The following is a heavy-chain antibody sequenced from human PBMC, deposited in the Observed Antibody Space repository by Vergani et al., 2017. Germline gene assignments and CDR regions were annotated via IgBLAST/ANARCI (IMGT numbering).Heavy chain of an antibody. CDR1: GFTFSSYD. CDR2: IGTAGDT. V-gene: IGHV3-13*01. D-gene: IGHD4-23*01. CDR3: ARAVSTTVGDPPGY. J-gene: IGHJ4*02. Sequence: EVQLVESGGGLVQPGGSLRLSCAASGFTFSSYDMHWVRQATGKGLEWVSAIGTAGDTYYPGSVKGRFTISRENAKNSLYLQMNSLRAGDTAIYCCARAVSTTVGDPPGYWGQGTLVTVSS.